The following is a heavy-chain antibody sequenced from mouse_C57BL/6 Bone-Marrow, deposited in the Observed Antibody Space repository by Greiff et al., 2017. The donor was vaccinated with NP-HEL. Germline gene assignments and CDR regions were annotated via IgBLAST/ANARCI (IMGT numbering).Heavy chain of an antibody. D-gene: IGHD1-1*01. CDR3: AREGVYYGSSFWYFDV. Sequence: VKLQQPGTELVKPGASVKLSCKASGYAFSSYWMNWVKQRPGKGLEWIGQIYPGDGDTNYNGKFKGKATLTADKSSSTAYMQLSSLTSEDSAVYFCAREGVYYGSSFWYFDVWGTGTTVTVSS. CDR1: GYAFSSYW. J-gene: IGHJ1*03. V-gene: IGHV1-80*01. CDR2: IYPGDGDT.